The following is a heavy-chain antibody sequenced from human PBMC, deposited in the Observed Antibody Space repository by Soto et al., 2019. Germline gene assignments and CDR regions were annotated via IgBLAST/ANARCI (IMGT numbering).Heavy chain of an antibody. CDR2: ISSSSSTI. Sequence: EVQLVESGGGLVQPGGSLRLSCAASGFTFSSYSMNWVRQAPGKGLEWVSYISSSSSTIYYADSVKGRFTISRDNAKNSLYLQMNSLRDEDTAVYYCARETAGIIYYGMDVWGQGTTVTVSS. V-gene: IGHV3-48*02. CDR3: ARETAGIIYYGMDV. CDR1: GFTFSSYS. J-gene: IGHJ6*02. D-gene: IGHD6-13*01.